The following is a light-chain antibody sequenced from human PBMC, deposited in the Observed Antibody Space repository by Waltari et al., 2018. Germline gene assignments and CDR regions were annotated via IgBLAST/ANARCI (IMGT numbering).Light chain of an antibody. J-gene: IGLJ3*02. CDR2: DVS. Sequence: QSVLTQPAPVSGSPGQTITISCTGTSSDGGDYYYVSWYQQHPGTAPKALIYDVSKRPSWVSNRFAGSKSGNTAFLTISGLQPEDEADYYCNSYTDTTWVFGGGTKLTVL. CDR3: NSYTDTTWV. CDR1: SSDGGDYYY. V-gene: IGLV2-14*03.